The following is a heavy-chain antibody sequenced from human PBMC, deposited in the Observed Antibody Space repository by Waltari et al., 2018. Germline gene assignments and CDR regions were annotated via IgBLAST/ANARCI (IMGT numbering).Heavy chain of an antibody. V-gene: IGHV3-74*03. Sequence: EVPLVESGGGLVQPGGYLRLSCAASGVTLSRSWIHWVRQSPGKGLMWVSRINNDGSSTVYADSVKGRFTISRDDAKNTVSLQMNNLSAEDTALYYCARAGLLGAFDVWGQGTMVTVSS. CDR3: ARAGLLGAFDV. CDR2: INNDGSST. CDR1: GVTLSRSW. D-gene: IGHD2-15*01. J-gene: IGHJ3*01.